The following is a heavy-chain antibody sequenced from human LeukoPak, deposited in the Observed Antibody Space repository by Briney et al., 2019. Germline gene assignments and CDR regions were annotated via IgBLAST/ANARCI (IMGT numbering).Heavy chain of an antibody. Sequence: GASVKVSCKASGGTFSSYAISWVRQAPGQGLEWMGGIIPIFGTANYAQKLQGRVTMTTDTSTSTAYMDLRSLRSDDTALYYCATSITMVRGVIISGDWFDPWGQGTLVTVSS. J-gene: IGHJ5*02. CDR3: ATSITMVRGVIISGDWFDP. V-gene: IGHV1-69*05. CDR2: IIPIFGTA. D-gene: IGHD3-10*01. CDR1: GGTFSSYA.